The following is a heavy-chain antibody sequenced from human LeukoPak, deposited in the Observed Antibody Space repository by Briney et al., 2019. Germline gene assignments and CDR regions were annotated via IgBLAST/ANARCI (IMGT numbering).Heavy chain of an antibody. J-gene: IGHJ4*02. V-gene: IGHV3-21*01. CDR3: ARVHIVLMVYAPLDY. D-gene: IGHD2-8*01. Sequence: GGSLRLSCAASGFTLRSYTMNWVRQAPGKGLEWVSSIGISSNKIYYADSVKGRFIISRDNAKNSVYLQMNSLRAEDTAVYYCARVHIVLMVYAPLDYWGQGTLVTVSS. CDR1: GFTLRSYT. CDR2: IGISSNKI.